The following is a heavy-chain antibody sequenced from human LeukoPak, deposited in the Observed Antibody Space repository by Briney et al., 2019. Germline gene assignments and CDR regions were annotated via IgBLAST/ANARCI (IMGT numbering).Heavy chain of an antibody. Sequence: ASVTVSCKASGYTFTSYYMHWVRQAPGQGLEWMGIINPSGGSTSYAQKFQGRVTMTRDTSTSTVYMELSSLRSEDTAVYYCARDRGQRADAFDIWGQGTMVTVSS. D-gene: IGHD3-10*01. CDR3: ARDRGQRADAFDI. CDR2: INPSGGST. J-gene: IGHJ3*02. CDR1: GYTFTSYY. V-gene: IGHV1-46*01.